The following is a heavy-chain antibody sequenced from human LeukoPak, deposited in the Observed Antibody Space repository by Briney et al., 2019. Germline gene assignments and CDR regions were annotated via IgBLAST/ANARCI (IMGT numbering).Heavy chain of an antibody. Sequence: GGSLRLSCAASGFTFCSYGMHWGRQAPGKGLEWVAVMWFDGSNIYYADSVKGRFTISRDNSKNTLYLQMNSLRAEDTAVYYCAREYSSLWLRSFDYWGQGTLVTVSS. D-gene: IGHD6-19*01. J-gene: IGHJ4*02. CDR1: GFTFCSYG. CDR3: AREYSSLWLRSFDY. CDR2: MWFDGSNI. V-gene: IGHV3-33*01.